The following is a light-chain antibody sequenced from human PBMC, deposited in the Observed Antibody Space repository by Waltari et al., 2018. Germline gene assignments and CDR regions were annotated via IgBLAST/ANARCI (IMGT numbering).Light chain of an antibody. CDR1: QDISSY. V-gene: IGKV1-33*01. J-gene: IGKJ3*01. CDR3: QQYDHLPFFT. Sequence: DIQMTQSPSSLSASVGDRVTITCQASQDISSYLNWYQQKPGKAPQLLIYDASNLETGVPTRFSGSGSGTDFTFTINSLQPEDIATYYCQQYDHLPFFTFGPGTKVDIK. CDR2: DAS.